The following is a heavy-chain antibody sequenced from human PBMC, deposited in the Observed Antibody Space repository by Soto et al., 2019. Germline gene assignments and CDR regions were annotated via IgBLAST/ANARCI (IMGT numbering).Heavy chain of an antibody. CDR1: GFTFSNAW. Sequence: EVQLVESGGGLVKPGGSLRLSCAASGFTFSNAWMNWVRQAPGKGLEWVGRIKSKTDGGTTDYAAPVKGRFTISRDDSKNTLYLQMNSLKTEDTAVYYCTTGERLGVVIYYYGMDVWGQGTTVTVSS. D-gene: IGHD3-3*01. CDR3: TTGERLGVVIYYYGMDV. J-gene: IGHJ6*02. CDR2: IKSKTDGGTT. V-gene: IGHV3-15*07.